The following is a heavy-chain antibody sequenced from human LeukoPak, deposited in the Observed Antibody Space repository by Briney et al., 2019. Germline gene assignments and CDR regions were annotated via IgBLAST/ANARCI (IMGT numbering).Heavy chain of an antibody. V-gene: IGHV3-23*01. CDR1: GFTFSSYA. CDR3: AKDRGPGIEGWFDP. Sequence: PGGSLGLSCAASGFTFSSYAMTWVRQAPGKGLEWVSSISDTGGGTKYADSVKGRFTISRDNSKNTLYLQMNSLRADDTAVYYCAKDRGPGIEGWFDPWGQGTLVTVS. CDR2: ISDTGGGT. J-gene: IGHJ5*02.